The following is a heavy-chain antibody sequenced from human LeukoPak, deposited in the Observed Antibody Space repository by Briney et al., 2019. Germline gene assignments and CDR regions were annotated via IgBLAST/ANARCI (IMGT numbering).Heavy chain of an antibody. J-gene: IGHJ4*02. CDR1: GGSISSYY. CDR2: IYYSGST. CDR3: ARFSSTSWWKYYFDY. V-gene: IGHV4-59*08. D-gene: IGHD2-2*01. Sequence: SETLSLTCTVSGGSISSYYWSWIRQPPGKGLEWIGYIYYSGSTNYNPSLKSRVTISVDTSKNQFSLKLSSVTAADTAVYYCARFSSTSWWKYYFDYWGQGTLVTVSS.